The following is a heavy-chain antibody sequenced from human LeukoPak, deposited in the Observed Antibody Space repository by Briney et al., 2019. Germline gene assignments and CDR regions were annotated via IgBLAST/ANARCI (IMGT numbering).Heavy chain of an antibody. D-gene: IGHD4-23*01. V-gene: IGHV4-30-4*07. CDR2: IYYSGST. CDR3: ARATVGWFDP. CDR1: GGSISSGGYS. Sequence: SQTLSLTCAVSGGSISSGGYSWSWIRQPPGKGLERIGYIYYSGSTYYNPPLKSRVTISVDTSKNQFSQKLSSVTAADTAVYYCARATVGWFDPWGQGTLVTVSS. J-gene: IGHJ5*02.